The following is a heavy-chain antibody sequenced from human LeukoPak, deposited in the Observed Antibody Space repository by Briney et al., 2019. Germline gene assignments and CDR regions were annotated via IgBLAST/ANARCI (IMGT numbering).Heavy chain of an antibody. Sequence: SETLSLTCTVSVGSISSGRYYWSWIRQHPGKGLEWIGYIYYSGSTYYNPSLKSRVTISVDTSKNQFSPKLSSVTAADTAVYYCARSYGSGSDLSFDYWGQGTLVTVSS. V-gene: IGHV4-31*03. CDR1: VGSISSGRYY. J-gene: IGHJ4*02. CDR2: IYYSGST. D-gene: IGHD3-10*01. CDR3: ARSYGSGSDLSFDY.